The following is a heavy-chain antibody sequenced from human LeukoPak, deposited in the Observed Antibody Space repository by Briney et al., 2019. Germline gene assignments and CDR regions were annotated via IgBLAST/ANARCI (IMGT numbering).Heavy chain of an antibody. CDR3: ARALSASVGIAAAGAGPYYFDY. Sequence: GASVKVSCKASGYTFTGYYMHWVRQAPGQGLEWMGWINPNSGGTNYAQKFQGRVTMTRDTSISTAYMELSRLRSDDTAVYYCARALSASVGIAAAGAGPYYFDYWGQGTLVTVSS. V-gene: IGHV1-2*02. J-gene: IGHJ4*02. CDR1: GYTFTGYY. D-gene: IGHD6-13*01. CDR2: INPNSGGT.